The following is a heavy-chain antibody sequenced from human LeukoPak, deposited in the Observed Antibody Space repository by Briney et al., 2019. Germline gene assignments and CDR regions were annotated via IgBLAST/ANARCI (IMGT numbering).Heavy chain of an antibody. CDR2: ISSSGSTI. CDR3: AAQSARPQYYFDY. CDR1: GFTFSDYY. J-gene: IGHJ4*02. V-gene: IGHV3-11*01. D-gene: IGHD6-6*01. Sequence: PGGSLRLSCAASGFTFSDYYMSWIRQAPGKGLEWVSYISSSGSTIYYADSVKGRFTISRDNAKNSLYLQMNSLRAEDTAVYYCAAQSARPQYYFDYWGQGTLVTVSS.